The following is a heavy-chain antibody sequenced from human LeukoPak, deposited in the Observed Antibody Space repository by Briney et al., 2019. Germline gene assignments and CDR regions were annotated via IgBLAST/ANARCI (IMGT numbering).Heavy chain of an antibody. J-gene: IGHJ3*01. CDR2: FGASGADT. CDR3: ARRPRDTSGYYLGAFHD. Sequence: GGSLRLSCAASGFTFTNYAMTCVRQAPGKGLEWVSVFGASGADTYYTDSGKGRFTVSRDNSQNNLFIHMSSLRAEDTAVYFCARRPRDTSGYYLGAFHDWGQGTTVTVSS. V-gene: IGHV3-23*01. CDR1: GFTFTNYA. D-gene: IGHD3-22*01.